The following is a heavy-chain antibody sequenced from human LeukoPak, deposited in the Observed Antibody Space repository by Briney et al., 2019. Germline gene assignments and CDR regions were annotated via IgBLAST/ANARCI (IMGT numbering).Heavy chain of an antibody. Sequence: GGSLRLSCAASGFTFSSYGMHWVRQAPGKGLEWAAVISYDGSNKYYADSVKGRFTISRDNSKNTLYLQMNSLRAEDTAVYYCAKIGGTIRVTIGFDYWGQGTLVTVSS. J-gene: IGHJ4*02. CDR2: ISYDGSNK. V-gene: IGHV3-30*18. CDR3: AKIGGTIRVTIGFDY. CDR1: GFTFSSYG. D-gene: IGHD1-7*01.